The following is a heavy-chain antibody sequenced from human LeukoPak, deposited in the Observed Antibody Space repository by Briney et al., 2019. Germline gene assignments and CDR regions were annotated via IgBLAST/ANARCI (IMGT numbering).Heavy chain of an antibody. J-gene: IGHJ4*02. Sequence: PGGSLRLSCAASGFTFSSYSMNWVRQAPGKGLEWVSYISSSSSTIYYADSVKGRFTISRDNAKNSLYLQMNSLRAEDTAVYYCARDPLIGGTYYGDYWGQGTLVTVSS. V-gene: IGHV3-48*04. CDR3: ARDPLIGGTYYGDY. CDR1: GFTFSSYS. D-gene: IGHD1-26*01. CDR2: ISSSSSTI.